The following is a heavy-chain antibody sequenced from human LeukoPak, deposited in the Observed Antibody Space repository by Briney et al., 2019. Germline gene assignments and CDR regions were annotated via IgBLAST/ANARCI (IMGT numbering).Heavy chain of an antibody. CDR3: ARGITGTTLGAYCFDY. V-gene: IGHV4-34*01. CDR2: INHSGST. Sequence: SETLSLTCAVYGGSFSGYYWSWIRQPPGKGLEWIGEINHSGSTNYNPSLKSRVTISVDTSKNQFSLKLSSVTAADTAVYYCARGITGTTLGAYCFDYWGQGTLVTVSS. D-gene: IGHD1-7*01. J-gene: IGHJ4*02. CDR1: GGSFSGYY.